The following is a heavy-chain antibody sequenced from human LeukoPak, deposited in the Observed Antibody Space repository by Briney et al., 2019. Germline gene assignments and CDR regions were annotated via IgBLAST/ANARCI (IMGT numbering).Heavy chain of an antibody. CDR3: ARGGPFSRYQLLSWFDP. CDR1: GGSISSGSYY. J-gene: IGHJ5*02. CDR2: IYTSGST. D-gene: IGHD2-2*01. Sequence: SETLSLTCTVSGGSISSGSYYWSWIRQPAGKGLEWIGRIYTSGSTNYNPSLKSRVTISVDTSKNQFSLKLSSVTAADTAVYYCARGGPFSRYQLLSWFDPWGQGTLVTVSS. V-gene: IGHV4-61*02.